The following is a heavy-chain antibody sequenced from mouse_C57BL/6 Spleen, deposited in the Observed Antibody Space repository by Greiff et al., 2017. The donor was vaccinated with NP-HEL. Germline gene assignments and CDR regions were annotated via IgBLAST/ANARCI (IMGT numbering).Heavy chain of an antibody. CDR3: ARRPGAMDY. CDR2: IDPSDSYT. CDR1: GYTFTSYW. J-gene: IGHJ4*01. Sequence: VQLQQPGAELVKPGASVKLSCKASGYTFTSYWMQWVKQRPGQGLEWIGEIDPSDSYTNYNQKFKGKATLTVDTSSSTAYMQLSSLTSEDSAVYYCARRPGAMDYWGQGTSVTVSS. V-gene: IGHV1-50*01.